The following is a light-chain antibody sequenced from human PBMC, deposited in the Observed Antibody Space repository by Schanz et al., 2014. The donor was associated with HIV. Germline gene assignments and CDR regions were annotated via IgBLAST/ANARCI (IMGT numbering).Light chain of an antibody. J-gene: IGLJ2*01. Sequence: QSALTQPASVSGSPGQSITISCTGTSSDIGAYNYVSWYQQYPGKAPKLMIYDVNNRPSGVPDRFSGSKSGNTASLTVSGLQAEDEADYYCSSYAGSLPLVFGGGTKLTVL. CDR1: SSDIGAYNY. CDR2: DVN. V-gene: IGLV2-8*01. CDR3: SSYAGSLPLV.